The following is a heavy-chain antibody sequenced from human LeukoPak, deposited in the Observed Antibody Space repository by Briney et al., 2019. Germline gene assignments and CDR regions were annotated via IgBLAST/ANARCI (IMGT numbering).Heavy chain of an antibody. J-gene: IGHJ4*02. CDR1: GYSFISYW. D-gene: IGHD3-22*01. CDR2: IYPGDSDT. V-gene: IGHV5-51*01. CDR3: ATTYYYDSSGYPYYFDY. Sequence: GEALKISCKGSGYSFISYWIGWVRQMPGKGLEWMGIIYPGDSDTRYSPSFQGQVTISADKSISTAYLQWSSLKASDTAMYYCATTYYYDSSGYPYYFDYWGQGTLVTVSS.